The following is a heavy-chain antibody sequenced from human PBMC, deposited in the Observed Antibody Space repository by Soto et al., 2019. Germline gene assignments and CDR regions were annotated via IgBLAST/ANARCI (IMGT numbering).Heavy chain of an antibody. Sequence: PGESLKISCKGSGYSFTSYWICWVRQMPGKGLEWMGIIYPGDSDTRYSPSFQGQVTISADKSISTAYLQWSSLKASDTAVYYCSRQMEYFYDSIGHSQNVCDILGRRTMLPV. D-gene: IGHD3-22*01. V-gene: IGHV5-51*01. CDR2: IYPGDSDT. CDR3: SRQMEYFYDSIGHSQNVCDI. CDR1: GYSFTSYW. J-gene: IGHJ3*02.